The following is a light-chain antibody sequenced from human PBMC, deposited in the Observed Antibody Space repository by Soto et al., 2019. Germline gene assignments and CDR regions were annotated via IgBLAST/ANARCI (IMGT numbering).Light chain of an antibody. CDR1: QSISSW. J-gene: IGKJ2*01. CDR3: QQYNIYPYP. Sequence: DIQMTQSPSTLSASVGDRVTITCRASQSISSWLAWYQQQPGKAPKLLIYDASSLESGVPSRFSGSGSGTQFTLPVSVLQPDDFATYYCQQYNIYPYPFCQRNKRQIK. V-gene: IGKV1-5*01. CDR2: DAS.